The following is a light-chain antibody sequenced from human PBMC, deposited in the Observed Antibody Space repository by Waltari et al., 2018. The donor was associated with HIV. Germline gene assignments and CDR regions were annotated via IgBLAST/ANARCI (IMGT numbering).Light chain of an antibody. Sequence: QSALPPPRSVSGSPGQSVTISCTGTSSDVGGYNYASWYQQHPGKAPKLMIYDVSKRPSGVPDRFSGSKSGNTASLTISGLQAEDEADYYCCSYAGSYTLVFGGGTKLTVL. V-gene: IGLV2-11*01. J-gene: IGLJ2*01. CDR1: SSDVGGYNY. CDR2: DVS. CDR3: CSYAGSYTLV.